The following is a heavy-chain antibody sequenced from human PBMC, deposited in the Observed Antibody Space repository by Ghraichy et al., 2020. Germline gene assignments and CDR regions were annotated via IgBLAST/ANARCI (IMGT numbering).Heavy chain of an antibody. V-gene: IGHV3-7*04. D-gene: IGHD2-15*01. J-gene: IGHJ5*02. CDR2: IRGDGSEK. Sequence: LTCAASGFTFSDYWMTWVRQAPGKGLECVANIRGDGSEKNYVDSVKGRFTISRDDAKNSLYLQMNSLRAEDTAVYYCARVGYCSGVGCQGRDWFDPWGQGTLVTVSS. CDR1: GFTFSDYW. CDR3: ARVGYCSGVGCQGRDWFDP.